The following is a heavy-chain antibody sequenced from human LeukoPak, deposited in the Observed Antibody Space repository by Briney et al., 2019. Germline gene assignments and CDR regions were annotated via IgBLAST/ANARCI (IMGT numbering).Heavy chain of an antibody. CDR3: ARNPGFSSWYHLDY. Sequence: GGSLRLSCAASGFTFSSYAMHWVRQAPGKGLEWVANIKQDGSEKYYVDSVKGRFTISRDNAKNSLYLQMNSLRAEDTAVYYCARNPGFSSWYHLDYWGQGTLVTVSS. D-gene: IGHD6-13*01. CDR1: GFTFSSYA. J-gene: IGHJ4*02. V-gene: IGHV3-7*01. CDR2: IKQDGSEK.